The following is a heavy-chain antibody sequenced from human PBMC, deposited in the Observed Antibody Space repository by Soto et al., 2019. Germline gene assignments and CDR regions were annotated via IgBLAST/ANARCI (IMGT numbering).Heavy chain of an antibody. CDR1: GGSISSYY. J-gene: IGHJ2*01. V-gene: IGHV4-59*08. CDR3: ASFNWYFDL. Sequence: QVQLQESGPGLVKPSETLSLTCTVSGGSISSYYWTWSRQPPGKGLEWIGYIYYSGSTNYNPSLKSRDTTSVDTSKNHFSLKLSSVTASDTAVYYCASFNWYFDLWGRGTLVTVSS. CDR2: IYYSGST.